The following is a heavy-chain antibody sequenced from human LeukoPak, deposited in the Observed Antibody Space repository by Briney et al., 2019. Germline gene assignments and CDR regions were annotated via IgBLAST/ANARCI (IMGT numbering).Heavy chain of an antibody. CDR1: GFTFSNYA. J-gene: IGHJ4*02. Sequence: PGGFLRLSCSASGFTFSNYAMHWVRQAPGKGLEYVSAISNNGGNTYYVDSVKGRFTISRDNSKNTLYLQMSSLRAEDTAVFYCVKGAESYCDSRSDYWGQGTLVTVSS. V-gene: IGHV3-64D*09. D-gene: IGHD3-22*01. CDR2: ISNNGGNT. CDR3: VKGAESYCDSRSDY.